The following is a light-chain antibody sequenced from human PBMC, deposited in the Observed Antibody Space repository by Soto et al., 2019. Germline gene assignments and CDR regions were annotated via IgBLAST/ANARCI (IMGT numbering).Light chain of an antibody. CDR2: GAS. V-gene: IGKV3-20*01. CDR3: HQYNSYS. Sequence: EIVLSQSPGTLSLSPGERATLSCRASQSVSNNYLAWYQQKPGQAPRLLIYGASNRATGIPDRFSGSGSGTEFTLTISSLQPDDFATYYCHQYNSYSFGQGTKVDIK. J-gene: IGKJ1*01. CDR1: QSVSNNY.